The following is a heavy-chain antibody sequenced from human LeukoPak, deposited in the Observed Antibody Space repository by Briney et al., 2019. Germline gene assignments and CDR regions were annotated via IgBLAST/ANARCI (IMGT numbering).Heavy chain of an antibody. D-gene: IGHD2-15*01. V-gene: IGHV3-23*01. CDR3: AKQLGYCSDGSCYFPY. CDR2: ISNNGGYT. CDR1: GFTFSSSA. Sequence: GGSLRLSCAASGFTFSSSAMSWVRQAPGKGLEWVSAISNNGGYTYYADSAQDRFTISRDNSKSTLCLQMNSLRAEDTAVYYCAKQLGYCSDGSCYFPYWGQGTLITVSS. J-gene: IGHJ4*02.